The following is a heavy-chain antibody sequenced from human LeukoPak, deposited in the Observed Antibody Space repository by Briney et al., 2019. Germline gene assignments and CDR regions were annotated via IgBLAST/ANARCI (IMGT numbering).Heavy chain of an antibody. V-gene: IGHV3-20*04. Sequence: GGSLRISCAASGFTFDDYGMSWVCQAPGKGLEWVSGINWNGGSTGYADSVKGRFTISRDNAKNFLYLQMNSLRAEDTALYYCARDGYCSGGSCHGTDYWGQGTLVTVSS. CDR2: INWNGGST. CDR1: GFTFDDYG. J-gene: IGHJ4*02. D-gene: IGHD2-15*01. CDR3: ARDGYCSGGSCHGTDY.